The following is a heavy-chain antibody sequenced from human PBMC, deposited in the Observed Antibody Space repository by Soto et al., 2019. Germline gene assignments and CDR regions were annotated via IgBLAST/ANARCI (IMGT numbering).Heavy chain of an antibody. CDR1: GFTFSSYA. Sequence: GGSLRLSCAASGFTFSSYAMSWVRQAPGKGLEWVSAISGSGGSTYYADSVKGRFTISRDNSKNTLYLQMNSLRAEDTAVYYCAKCPPTTVTTGDDPYYYYYMDVWGKGTTVSVSS. V-gene: IGHV3-23*01. J-gene: IGHJ6*03. D-gene: IGHD4-17*01. CDR3: AKCPPTTVTTGDDPYYYYYMDV. CDR2: ISGSGGST.